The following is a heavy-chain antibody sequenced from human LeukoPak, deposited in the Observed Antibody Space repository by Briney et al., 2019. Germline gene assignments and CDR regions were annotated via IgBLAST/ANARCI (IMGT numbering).Heavy chain of an antibody. Sequence: SETLSLTCTVSGYSISSGYYWGWIRQPPGKGLEWIGVIYHSGSTYYNPSLKSRVTISVDTSKNQFSLKLSSVTAADTAVYYCARVNPKGYSFDYWGQGTLVTVSS. V-gene: IGHV4-38-2*02. CDR1: GYSISSGYY. D-gene: IGHD5-18*01. J-gene: IGHJ4*02. CDR2: IYHSGST. CDR3: ARVNPKGYSFDY.